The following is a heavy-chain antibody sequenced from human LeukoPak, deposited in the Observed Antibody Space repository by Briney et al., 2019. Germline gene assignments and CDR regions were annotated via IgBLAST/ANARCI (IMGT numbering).Heavy chain of an antibody. D-gene: IGHD1-26*01. CDR2: IYYSGST. CDR3: AGLPGELLRTYYYFYMDV. CDR1: GGSISSHY. J-gene: IGHJ6*03. Sequence: SETLSLTCTVSGGSISSHYWSWVRQPPGKGLEWIGYIYYSGSTNYNPALKSRIHISVDTSKNQFSLKQSSVTAADTAVYYCAGLPGELLRTYYYFYMDVWGKGTTVTVSS. V-gene: IGHV4-59*08.